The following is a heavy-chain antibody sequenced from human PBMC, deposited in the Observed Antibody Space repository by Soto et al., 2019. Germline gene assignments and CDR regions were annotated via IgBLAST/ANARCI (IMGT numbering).Heavy chain of an antibody. Sequence: QVQLQQWGAGLLKPSETLSLTCAVYGGSFSGYYWSWIRQPPGKGLEWIGEINHSGSTNYNPSLKSRVTISVYTSKNQFSLKLSSVTAADTAVYYCAREGVSMVRGVKYGDYWGQGTLVTVSS. V-gene: IGHV4-34*01. D-gene: IGHD3-10*01. CDR2: INHSGST. CDR3: AREGVSMVRGVKYGDY. J-gene: IGHJ4*02. CDR1: GGSFSGYY.